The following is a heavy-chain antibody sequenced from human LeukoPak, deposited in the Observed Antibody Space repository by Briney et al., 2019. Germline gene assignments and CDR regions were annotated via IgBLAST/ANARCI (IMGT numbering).Heavy chain of an antibody. Sequence: GGSLRLSCVASGFTFSSYAMNWVRQAPGKGLEWVSSINGSGDITYYADSVKGRFTISRDTSKNTLYLQMNSLRAEDTAVYYCAKPARTDYADYWGQGTLVTVSS. V-gene: IGHV3-23*01. CDR3: AKPARTDYADY. CDR1: GFTFSSYA. J-gene: IGHJ4*02. D-gene: IGHD1-14*01. CDR2: INGSGDIT.